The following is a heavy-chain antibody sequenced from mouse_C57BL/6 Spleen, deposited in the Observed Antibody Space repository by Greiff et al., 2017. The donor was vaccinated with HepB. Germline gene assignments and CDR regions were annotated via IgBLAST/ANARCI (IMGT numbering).Heavy chain of an antibody. V-gene: IGHV1-82*01. J-gene: IGHJ2*01. CDR2: IYPGDGDT. CDR3: ATYYSKRGYFDY. CDR1: GYAFSSSW. Sequence: VQLQQSGPELVKPGALVKISCKASGYAFSSSWMNWVKQRPGKGLEWIGRIYPGDGDTNYNGKFKGKATLTADKSSSTAYMQLSSLTSEDSAVYFCATYYSKRGYFDYWGQGTTLTVSS. D-gene: IGHD2-5*01.